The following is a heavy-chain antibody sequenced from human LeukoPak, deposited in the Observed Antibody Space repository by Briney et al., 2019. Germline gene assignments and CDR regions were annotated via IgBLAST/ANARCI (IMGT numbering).Heavy chain of an antibody. V-gene: IGHV1-69*13. Sequence: SVKVSCKASGVTFSSDAISWVRQAPGQGLEWMGGIIPILGAPNHAQKFQDRLTITADASTSTAYMELSSLRSEDTAMYYCARGGTNDFWKHSWGQGTLVTVSS. CDR2: IIPILGAP. D-gene: IGHD3/OR15-3a*01. J-gene: IGHJ4*02. CDR1: GVTFSSDA. CDR3: ARGGTNDFWKHS.